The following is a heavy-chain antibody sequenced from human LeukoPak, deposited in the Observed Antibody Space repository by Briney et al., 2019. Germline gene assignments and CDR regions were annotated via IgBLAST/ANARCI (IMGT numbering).Heavy chain of an antibody. J-gene: IGHJ4*02. CDR2: INHSGST. CDR3: ARGVGREMATNYFDY. Sequence: PSETLSLTCTVSGGSFSGYYWSWIRQPPGKGLEWIGEINHSGSTNYNPSLKSRVTISVDTSKNQFSLKLSSVTAADTAVYYCARGVGREMATNYFDYWGQGTLVTVSS. V-gene: IGHV4-34*01. D-gene: IGHD5-24*01. CDR1: GGSFSGYY.